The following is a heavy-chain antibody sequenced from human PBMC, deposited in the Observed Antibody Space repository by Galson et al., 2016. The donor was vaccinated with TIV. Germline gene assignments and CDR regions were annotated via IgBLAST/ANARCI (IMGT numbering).Heavy chain of an antibody. CDR3: ARDRVVDATYYYYYYGMDV. D-gene: IGHD2-15*01. J-gene: IGHJ6*02. V-gene: IGHV3-66*02. Sequence: SLRLSCAASGHSVKINYMTWVRQAPGKGLEWVSLISDGGNTYYPDSVKGRFTISRDNSKNTLYLQMNSLRVEDTAVYYCARDRVVDATYYYYYYGMDVWGQGTAVTVSS. CDR2: ISDGGNT. CDR1: GHSVKINY.